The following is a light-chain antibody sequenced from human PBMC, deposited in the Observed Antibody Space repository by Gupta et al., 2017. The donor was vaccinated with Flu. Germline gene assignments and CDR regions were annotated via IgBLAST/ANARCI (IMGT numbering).Light chain of an antibody. CDR3: CAYAGGGTWV. CDR2: DVS. J-gene: IGLJ3*02. Sequence: SITSSCTGSSSDVGTYILVSWYQQFPGKAPKVIIHDVSNRPPGVSSRFSGSKAGNTASLTSSGLQAEDEADYYCCAYAGGGTWVFGGGTKVSVL. V-gene: IGLV2-23*02. CDR1: SSDVGTYIL.